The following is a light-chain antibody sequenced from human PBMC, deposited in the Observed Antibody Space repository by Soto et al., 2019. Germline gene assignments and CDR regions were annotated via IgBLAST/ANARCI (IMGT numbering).Light chain of an antibody. V-gene: IGKV1-9*01. J-gene: IGKJ2*01. Sequence: DIQLTQSPSFLSASVGGRVTITCRASQAISSYLAWYQQKPGKAPELLIYAASTLQSGVPSRFSGSGSGTDFTLTISSLQPDDFATYYCQQLKSYPRTFGLGTKLEI. CDR2: AAS. CDR3: QQLKSYPRT. CDR1: QAISSY.